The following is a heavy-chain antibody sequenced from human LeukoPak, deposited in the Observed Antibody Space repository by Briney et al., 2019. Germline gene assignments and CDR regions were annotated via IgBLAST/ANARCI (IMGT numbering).Heavy chain of an antibody. V-gene: IGHV3-48*03. CDR1: GFTFSSYE. CDR3: ASESIYCSGGSCYPYYFDY. CDR2: ITSRGSTK. Sequence: GGSLRLSCAASGFTFSSYEMNWVRQAPGKGLEWVSYITSRGSTKYYADSVKGRFTISRDNAKNSLYLRMNSLRAEDTAVYYCASESIYCSGGSCYPYYFDYWGQGTLVTVSS. J-gene: IGHJ4*02. D-gene: IGHD2-15*01.